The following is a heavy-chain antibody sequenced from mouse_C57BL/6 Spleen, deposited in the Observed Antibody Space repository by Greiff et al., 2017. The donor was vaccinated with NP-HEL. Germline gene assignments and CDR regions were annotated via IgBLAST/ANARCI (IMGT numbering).Heavy chain of an antibody. CDR2: IYPGSGNT. J-gene: IGHJ2*01. CDR1: GYTFTDYY. CDR3: ARGDYDGWSGFDY. Sequence: VMLVESGAELVRPGASVKLSCKASGYTFTDYYINWVKQRPGQGLEWIARIYPGSGNTYYNEKFKGKATLTAEKSSSTAYMQLSSLTSEDSAVYFCARGDYDGWSGFDYWGQGTTLTVSS. D-gene: IGHD2-4*01. V-gene: IGHV1-76*01.